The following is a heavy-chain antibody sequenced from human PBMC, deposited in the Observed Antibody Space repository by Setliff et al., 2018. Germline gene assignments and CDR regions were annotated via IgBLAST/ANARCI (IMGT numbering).Heavy chain of an antibody. V-gene: IGHV7-4-1*01. CDR2: INTKTATP. J-gene: IGHJ3*01. CDR3: ARDLPTEYETIRDTFDV. Sequence: ASVKVSCKVSGYTISSYPLNWVQQAPGQGLEWMGWINTKTATPSYAQGFTGRFVFSLDTSASTAHLQIDSLTSEDTAVYYCARDLPTEYETIRDTFDVWGQGTKVTVSS. CDR1: GYTISSYP. D-gene: IGHD2-21*01.